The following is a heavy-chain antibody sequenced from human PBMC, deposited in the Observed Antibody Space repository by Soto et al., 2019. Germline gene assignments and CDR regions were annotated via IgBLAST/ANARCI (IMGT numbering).Heavy chain of an antibody. D-gene: IGHD6-13*01. CDR1: GYSFTSYW. CDR2: IYPGDSDT. V-gene: IGHV5-51*01. CDR3: ARQRYSSSWQSVYYSSAIDV. Sequence: ESLKISCKGSGYSFTSYWIGWVRQMPGKGLEWMGIIYPGDSDTRYSPSLQGQVTISADKSISTAYLQWSSLKASDTAMYYCARQRYSSSWQSVYYSSAIDVWGQGTTVNVSS. J-gene: IGHJ6*02.